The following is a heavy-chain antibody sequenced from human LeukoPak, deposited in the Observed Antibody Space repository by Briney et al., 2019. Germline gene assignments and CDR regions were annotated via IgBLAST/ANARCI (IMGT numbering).Heavy chain of an antibody. Sequence: GGSLRLSCAASGFTFSSYAMHWVRQAPGKGLEWVAVISYDGSNKYYADSVKGRFTISRDNSKNTLYLEMNSLRPEDTAVYYCARDRRWLQYSDYWGQGTLVTVPS. J-gene: IGHJ4*02. CDR2: ISYDGSNK. V-gene: IGHV3-30*04. D-gene: IGHD5-24*01. CDR3: ARDRRWLQYSDY. CDR1: GFTFSSYA.